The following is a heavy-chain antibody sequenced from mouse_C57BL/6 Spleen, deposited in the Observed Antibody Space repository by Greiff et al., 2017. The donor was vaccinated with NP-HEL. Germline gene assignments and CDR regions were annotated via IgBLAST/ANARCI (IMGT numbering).Heavy chain of an antibody. CDR2: IYPGSGST. D-gene: IGHD1-1*01. V-gene: IGHV1-55*01. CDR3: AREGGSRRYFDV. Sequence: VPLPPPLAALVNPGASVKLSCTSSVYTFTIYWLTWVPPRPCHGLAWIGDIYPGSGSTIYNEKFKSKATLTVDTSSSTAYMQLSSLTSEDSAVYYCAREGGSRRYFDVWGTGTTVTVSS. J-gene: IGHJ1*03. CDR1: VYTFTIYW.